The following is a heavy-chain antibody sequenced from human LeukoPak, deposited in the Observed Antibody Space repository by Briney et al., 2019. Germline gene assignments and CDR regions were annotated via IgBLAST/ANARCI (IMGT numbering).Heavy chain of an antibody. CDR3: ARTRDGYNDLDLFHY. CDR2: INPSGGST. J-gene: IGHJ4*02. D-gene: IGHD5-24*01. Sequence: ASVKVSCKASGYTFTSYYMHWVRQAPGQGLEGMGIINPSGGSTSYAQKSQGRGTITRDTSTSTVYMELSSLRSEDTAVYYCARTRDGYNDLDLFHYWGQGTLVTVSS. V-gene: IGHV1-46*01. CDR1: GYTFTSYY.